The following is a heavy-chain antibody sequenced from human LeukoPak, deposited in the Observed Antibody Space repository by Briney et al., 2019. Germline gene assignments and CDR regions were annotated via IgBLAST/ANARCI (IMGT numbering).Heavy chain of an antibody. CDR2: ISYDGSNK. V-gene: IGHV3-30*04. D-gene: IGHD3-3*01. Sequence: GGSLRLSCAASGFTLSSYAMHWVRQAPGKGLEWVAVISYDGSNKYYADSVKGRFTISRDNSKNTLYLQMNSLRAEDTAVYYCARSNYDFWSGYWEGYYYYMDVWGKGTTVTISS. CDR3: ARSNYDFWSGYWEGYYYYMDV. J-gene: IGHJ6*03. CDR1: GFTLSSYA.